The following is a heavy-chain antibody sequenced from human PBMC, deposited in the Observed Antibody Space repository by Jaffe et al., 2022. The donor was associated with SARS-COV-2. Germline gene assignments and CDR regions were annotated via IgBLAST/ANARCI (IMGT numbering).Heavy chain of an antibody. Sequence: EVQLLESGGGLVQPGGSLRLSCAASGFTFSSYAMSWVRQAPGKGLEWVSAISGSGGSTYYADSVKGRFTISRDNSKNTLYLQMNSLRAEDTAVYYCAKGYYYDSSGYYQPGYFDYWGQGTLVTVSS. J-gene: IGHJ4*02. CDR3: AKGYYYDSSGYYQPGYFDY. CDR2: ISGSGGST. D-gene: IGHD3-22*01. CDR1: GFTFSSYA. V-gene: IGHV3-23*01.